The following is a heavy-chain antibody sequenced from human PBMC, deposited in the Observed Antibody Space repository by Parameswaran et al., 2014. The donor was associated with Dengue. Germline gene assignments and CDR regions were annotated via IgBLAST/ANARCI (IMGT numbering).Heavy chain of an antibody. V-gene: IGHV3-21*01. CDR3: ARPGVGYCSITSCYYFEY. CDR2: ISSTSTYI. Sequence: KWIRSPQEGAGWVSSISSTSTYIYYADSVQGRFTISRDNAKNSLYLQMNSLRAEDTAVYYCARPGVGYCSITSCYYFEYWGQGTLVTVSS. D-gene: IGHD2-2*01. J-gene: IGHJ4*02.